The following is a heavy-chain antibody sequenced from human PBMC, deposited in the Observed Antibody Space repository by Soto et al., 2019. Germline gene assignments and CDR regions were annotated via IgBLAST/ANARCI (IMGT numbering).Heavy chain of an antibody. CDR2: INHSGST. V-gene: IGHV4-34*01. J-gene: IGHJ2*01. CDR1: GGSFSAYH. Sequence: QVQLQQWGAGLLKPSETLSLTCAVYGGSFSAYHWSWIRQPPGKGLEWIGEINHSGSTNYNPSLKSRVTISVDTSRNQFSLKLSSVTAADTAVYYCARDRGYFDLWGRGTPVTFSS. CDR3: ARDRGYFDL.